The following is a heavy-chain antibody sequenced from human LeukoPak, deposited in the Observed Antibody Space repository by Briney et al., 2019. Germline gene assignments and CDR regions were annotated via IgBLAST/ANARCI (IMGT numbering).Heavy chain of an antibody. J-gene: IGHJ3*02. CDR1: GLSVSDNY. V-gene: IGHV3-53*01. Sequence: PGGSLRLSCAVSGLSVSDNYFSWVRQAPGKGLEWVSVIYAGGNTYYGDSMEGRFTLSREIPKNTIYLQMNSLRAEDTAIYFCASDSNDGDAFDIWGQGTMVTVS. CDR2: IYAGGNT. CDR3: ASDSNDGDAFDI.